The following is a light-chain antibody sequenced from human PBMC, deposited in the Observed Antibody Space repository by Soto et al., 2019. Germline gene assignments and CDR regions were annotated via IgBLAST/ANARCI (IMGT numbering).Light chain of an antibody. CDR2: AAS. CDR3: QQANSFPLT. Sequence: DIQMPQSPSSVSASVGDRVTITCRASQGIGSWLAWYQQQPGKGPKLLIYAASSLQSGVPSRFSGSGSGTDFTLTISSLQPEDFATYYCQQANSFPLTFGGGTKVEIK. CDR1: QGIGSW. V-gene: IGKV1-12*01. J-gene: IGKJ4*01.